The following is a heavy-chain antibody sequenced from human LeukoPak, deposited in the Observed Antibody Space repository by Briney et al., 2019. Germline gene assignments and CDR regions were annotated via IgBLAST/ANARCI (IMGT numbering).Heavy chain of an antibody. D-gene: IGHD6-13*01. J-gene: IGHJ4*02. CDR3: ASGGYGSSWYFVY. CDR2: IYSGGST. Sequence: GGSLRLSCAASGFTVSSNYMSWVRQAPGKGLEWVSVIYSGGSTYYADSVKGRFTISRDNSKNTLYLQMNSLRAEDTAVYYCASGGYGSSWYFVYWGQGTLVTVSS. CDR1: GFTVSSNY. V-gene: IGHV3-66*01.